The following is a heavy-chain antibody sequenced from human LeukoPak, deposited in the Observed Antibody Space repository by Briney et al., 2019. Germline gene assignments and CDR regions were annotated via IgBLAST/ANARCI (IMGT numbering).Heavy chain of an antibody. J-gene: IGHJ4*02. Sequence: GGSLRLSCAASGFTFSSYAMSWVRQAPGKGLEWVSAISGSGGSTHYADSVKGRFTISRDNSKNTLYLQMNSLRAEDTAVYYCAKVYDSSGYFFDYWGQGTLVTVSS. CDR3: AKVYDSSGYFFDY. D-gene: IGHD3-22*01. CDR1: GFTFSSYA. V-gene: IGHV3-23*01. CDR2: ISGSGGST.